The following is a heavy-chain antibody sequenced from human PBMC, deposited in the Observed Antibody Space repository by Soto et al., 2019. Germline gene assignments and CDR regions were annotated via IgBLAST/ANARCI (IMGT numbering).Heavy chain of an antibody. D-gene: IGHD5-18*01. CDR2: ISWDGGST. J-gene: IGHJ3*02. Sequence: DVQLVESGGVVVQPGGSLRLSCAASGFTFDDYTMHWVRQAPGKGLEWVSLISWDGGSTYYADSVKGRFTISRDNSKNSLYLQMNSLRTEDTALYYCARIGYSYGLLGAFDIWGQGTMVTVSS. CDR3: ARIGYSYGLLGAFDI. CDR1: GFTFDDYT. V-gene: IGHV3-43*01.